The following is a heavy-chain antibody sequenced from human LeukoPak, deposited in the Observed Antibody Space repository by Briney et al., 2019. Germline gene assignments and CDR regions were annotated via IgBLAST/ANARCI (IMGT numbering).Heavy chain of an antibody. J-gene: IGHJ6*03. CDR1: GFTFSSYS. D-gene: IGHD1-26*01. CDR3: ARDPYSGNYGNYYYYYMDV. Sequence: GGSLRLSCAASGFTFSSYSMNWVRQAPGKGLEWVSSITSSSSYIYYADSVKGRFTISRDNAKNSLYLQMNSLRAEDTALYFCARDPYSGNYGNYYYYYMDVWGKGTTVTISS. V-gene: IGHV3-21*01. CDR2: ITSSSSYI.